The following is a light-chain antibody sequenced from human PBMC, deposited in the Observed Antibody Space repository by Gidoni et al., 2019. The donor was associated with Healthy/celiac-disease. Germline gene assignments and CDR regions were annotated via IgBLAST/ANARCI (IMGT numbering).Light chain of an antibody. V-gene: IGKV1-33*01. CDR1: KDISNY. CDR3: QQYDNLPLT. Sequence: IPMTQSPSSLSASVADRFTITCQASKDISNYLNWYQQKPGKAPKLLIYDASNLETRVPSRFSGSGSGTDFTSTSSSLQPEDIATYYCQQYDNLPLTFGGXTKVEIK. J-gene: IGKJ4*01. CDR2: DAS.